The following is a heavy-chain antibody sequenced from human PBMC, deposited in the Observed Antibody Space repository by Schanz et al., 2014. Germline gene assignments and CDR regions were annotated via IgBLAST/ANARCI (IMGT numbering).Heavy chain of an antibody. CDR3: ARDNLVSSSWYNYYGMDV. J-gene: IGHJ6*02. D-gene: IGHD6-13*01. CDR2: ISAYNGNT. Sequence: QVQLVQSGPEVKKPGASVKVSCKASGYTFTSYGISWVRQAPGQGLEWMAWISAYNGNTNYAQKLQGRVTMTTDTSTSTAYMELRSLRSDDTAVYYCARDNLVSSSWYNYYGMDVWGQGNTVTVSS. CDR1: GYTFTSYG. V-gene: IGHV1-18*04.